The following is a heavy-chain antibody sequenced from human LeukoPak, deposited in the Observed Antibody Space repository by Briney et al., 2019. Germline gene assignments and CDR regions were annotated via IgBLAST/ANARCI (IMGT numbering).Heavy chain of an antibody. CDR1: GGSFSGYY. V-gene: IGHV4-34*01. CDR3: AREGLRRDFDY. J-gene: IGHJ4*02. CDR2: INHSGST. D-gene: IGHD5-12*01. Sequence: SETLSLTCAVYGGSFSGYYWSWIRQPPGKGLEWIGEINHSGSTNYNPSLKSRATISVDTSKNQFSLKLSSVTAADTAVYYCAREGLRRDFDYWGQGTLVTVSS.